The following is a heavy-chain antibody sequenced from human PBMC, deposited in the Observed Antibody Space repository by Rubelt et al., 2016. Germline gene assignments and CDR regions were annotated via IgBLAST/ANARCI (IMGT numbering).Heavy chain of an antibody. CDR3: AREDYYDSVGTDHDAFNV. D-gene: IGHD3-22*01. CDR2: ISKSSTYI. J-gene: IGHJ3*01. Sequence: RQAPGKGLEWVSSISKSSTYIRYADSVKGRFTISRDNAKNSLYLQMNSLRAEDTAVYFCAREDYYDSVGTDHDAFNVWGQGTMVTVSS. V-gene: IGHV3-21*01.